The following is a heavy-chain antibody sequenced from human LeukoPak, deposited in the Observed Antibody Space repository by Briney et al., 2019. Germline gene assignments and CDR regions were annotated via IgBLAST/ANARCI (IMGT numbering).Heavy chain of an antibody. D-gene: IGHD3-22*01. V-gene: IGHV3-48*01. CDR3: ARDSLRDSSGYTRRVDFDY. J-gene: IGHJ4*02. Sequence: GGSLRLSCAASGFTFSSYSMNWVRQAPGKGREWVSYISSSSSTIYYADSVKGRFTISRDNAKNSLYLQMNSLRAEDTAVYYCARDSLRDSSGYTRRVDFDYWGQGTLVTVSS. CDR2: ISSSSSTI. CDR1: GFTFSSYS.